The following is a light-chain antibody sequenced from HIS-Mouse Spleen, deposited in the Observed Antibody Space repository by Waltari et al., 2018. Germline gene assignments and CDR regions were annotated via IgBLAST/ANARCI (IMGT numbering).Light chain of an antibody. V-gene: IGLV2-11*01. J-gene: IGLJ1*01. CDR3: CSYAGSYSYV. Sequence: QSALTPPRSVSGSPGQSVTISCTGTSSDVGGYNYVSWYQPHPGKAPKLMIYDVSKRPSGVPDRFSGSKSGNTASLTISGLQAEDEADYYCCSYAGSYSYVFGTGTKVTVL. CDR2: DVS. CDR1: SSDVGGYNY.